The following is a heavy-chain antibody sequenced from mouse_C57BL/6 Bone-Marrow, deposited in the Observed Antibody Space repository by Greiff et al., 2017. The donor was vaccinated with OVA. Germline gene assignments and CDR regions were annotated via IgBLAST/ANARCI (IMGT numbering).Heavy chain of an antibody. CDR3: ARMAYSTTNFDY. CDR2: IYPGSGST. Sequence: VQLQQPGAELVKPGASVKMSCKASGYTFTSYWITWVKQRPGQGLEWIGDIYPGSGSTNYNEKFKSTATLTVDTSSSTAYMLLSSLTSEDSAVYYCARMAYSTTNFDYWGQGTTLTVSS. J-gene: IGHJ2*01. V-gene: IGHV1-55*01. D-gene: IGHD2-5*01. CDR1: GYTFTSYW.